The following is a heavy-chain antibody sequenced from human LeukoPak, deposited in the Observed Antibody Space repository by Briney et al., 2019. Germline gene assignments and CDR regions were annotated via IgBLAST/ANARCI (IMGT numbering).Heavy chain of an antibody. Sequence: GGSLRLSCAASGFTFSDYYMSWIRQAPGKGLEWVSYISSSGSTIYYADSVKGRFTISRDNAKNSLYLQMNSLRAEDTAVCYCARVIGYCSGGSCYVDWFDPWGQGTLVTVSS. CDR2: ISSSGSTI. J-gene: IGHJ5*02. CDR3: ARVIGYCSGGSCYVDWFDP. D-gene: IGHD2-15*01. V-gene: IGHV3-11*01. CDR1: GFTFSDYY.